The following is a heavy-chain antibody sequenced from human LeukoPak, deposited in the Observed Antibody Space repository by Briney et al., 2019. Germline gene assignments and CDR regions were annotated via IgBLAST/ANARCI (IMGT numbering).Heavy chain of an antibody. CDR2: IIPILGIA. CDR3: AREIVVAQSDAFDI. D-gene: IGHD3-22*01. CDR1: GGTFSSYA. J-gene: IGHJ3*02. Sequence: SVKASCKASGGTFSSYATSWVRQAPGQGLEWMGRIIPILGIANYAQKFQGRVTITADKSTSTAYMELSSLRSEDTAVYYCAREIVVAQSDAFDIWGQGTMVTVSS. V-gene: IGHV1-69*04.